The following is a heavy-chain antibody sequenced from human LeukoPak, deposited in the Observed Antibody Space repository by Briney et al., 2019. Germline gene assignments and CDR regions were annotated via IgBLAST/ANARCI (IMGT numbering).Heavy chain of an antibody. CDR1: GGSISSGGYY. CDR2: IYYSGST. CDR3: ARQPIHYGSGSYPEYYFDY. Sequence: SETLSLTCTVSGGSISSGGYYWSWIRQHPGKGLEWIGYIYYSGSTYYNPSLKSRVTISVDTSKNQFSLKLSSVTAADTAVYYCARQPIHYGSGSYPEYYFDYWGQGTLVTVSS. D-gene: IGHD3-10*01. V-gene: IGHV4-31*03. J-gene: IGHJ4*02.